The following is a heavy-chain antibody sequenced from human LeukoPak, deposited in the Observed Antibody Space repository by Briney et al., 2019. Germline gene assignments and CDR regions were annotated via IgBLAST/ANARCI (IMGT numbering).Heavy chain of an antibody. J-gene: IGHJ6*02. CDR3: AKDFWSGYLSYYYGMDV. CDR2: INSDGSST. D-gene: IGHD3-3*01. V-gene: IGHV3-74*01. Sequence: GGSLRLSCAASGFTFSSYWMHWVRQAPGKGLVWVSRINSDGSSTSYADSVKGRFTISRDNGKNTLYLQMNSLRAEDTAVYYCAKDFWSGYLSYYYGMDVWGQGTTVTVSS. CDR1: GFTFSSYW.